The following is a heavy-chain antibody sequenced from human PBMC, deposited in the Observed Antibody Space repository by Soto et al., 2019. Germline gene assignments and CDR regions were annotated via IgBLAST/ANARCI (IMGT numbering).Heavy chain of an antibody. D-gene: IGHD6-19*01. V-gene: IGHV3-23*01. CDR1: GFTFSSYA. Sequence: PGGSLRLSCAASGFTFSSYAMSWVRQAPGKGLEWVSVISGNAITTYYADSVQGRFTISRDNSKNTVFLQMNSLRVEDTAVYYCAKVKYETGWSLLDYWGQGTQVTVSS. CDR3: AKVKYETGWSLLDY. J-gene: IGHJ4*02. CDR2: ISGNAITT.